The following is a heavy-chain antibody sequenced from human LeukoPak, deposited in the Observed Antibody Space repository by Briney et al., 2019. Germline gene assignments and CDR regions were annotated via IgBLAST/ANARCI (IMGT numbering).Heavy chain of an antibody. D-gene: IGHD2-21*02. J-gene: IGHJ3*02. CDR3: ARAHIVVVTAKATPHSFDI. CDR2: IIPIFGTA. CDR1: GGTFSSYA. Sequence: ASVKVSRKASGGTFSSYAISWVRQAPRQGLEWMGGIIPIFGTANYAQKFQGRVTITADEYTSTAYMELSSLRSEDTAVYYCARAHIVVVTAKATPHSFDIWGQGTMVTVSS. V-gene: IGHV1-69*01.